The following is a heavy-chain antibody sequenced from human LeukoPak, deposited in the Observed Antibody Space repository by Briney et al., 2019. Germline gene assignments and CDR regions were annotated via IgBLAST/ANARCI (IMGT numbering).Heavy chain of an antibody. V-gene: IGHV4-4*02. D-gene: IGHD6-19*01. Sequence: PSGTLSLTCAVSGGSISSSNWWSWVRQPPGKGLEWIGEIYHSGSTNYNPSLKSRVTISVDTSKNQFSLKLSSVTASDRAIYYCARHLASRSSNGWYYVDYWGQGTLVTVSS. J-gene: IGHJ4*02. CDR1: GGSISSSNW. CDR2: IYHSGST. CDR3: ARHLASRSSNGWYYVDY.